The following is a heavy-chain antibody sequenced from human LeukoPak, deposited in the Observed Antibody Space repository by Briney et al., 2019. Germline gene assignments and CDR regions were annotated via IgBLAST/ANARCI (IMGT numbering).Heavy chain of an antibody. D-gene: IGHD3-10*01. CDR1: GGSISSYY. V-gene: IGHV4-59*08. J-gene: IGHJ5*02. CDR2: IYYSGST. Sequence: SETLSLTCTVSGGSISSYYWSWIRQPPGKGLEWIGYIYYSGSTNYNPSLKSRVTISVDTSKNQFSLKLSSVTAADTAVYYCARSVLLWFGEPPGWFDPWGQGTLVTVSS. CDR3: ARSVLLWFGEPPGWFDP.